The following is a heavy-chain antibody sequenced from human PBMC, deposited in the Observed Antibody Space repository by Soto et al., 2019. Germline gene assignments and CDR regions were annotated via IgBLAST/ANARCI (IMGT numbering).Heavy chain of an antibody. V-gene: IGHV6-1*01. CDR3: ARGRFNAFGI. CDR2: TYYRYKWYN. J-gene: IGHJ3*02. CDR1: GDSVSSNSVA. D-gene: IGHD3-3*01. Sequence: QVQLQQSGPGLVKPSQTLSLTCAISGDSVSSNSVAWNWIRQSPSRGLEWLGRTYYRYKWYNDYGVTLKGRITINPDTSKNQFSLQLNSVTPEDTAVYYCARGRFNAFGIWGQGTMVTVSS.